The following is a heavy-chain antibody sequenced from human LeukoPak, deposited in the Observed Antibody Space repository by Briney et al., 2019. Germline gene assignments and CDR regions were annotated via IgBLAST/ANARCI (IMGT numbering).Heavy chain of an antibody. CDR3: ARGDITIFGVVITPTKNWFDP. V-gene: IGHV1-18*01. J-gene: IGHJ5*02. CDR1: GYTFTSYG. CDR2: ISAYNGNT. D-gene: IGHD3-3*01. Sequence: ASVKVSCKASGYTFTSYGISWVRQAPGQGLEWMGWISAYNGNTNYAQKLQGRVTMTTDTSTSTAYMELRSLRSDDTAVYYCARGDITIFGVVITPTKNWFDPWGQGTLVTVSS.